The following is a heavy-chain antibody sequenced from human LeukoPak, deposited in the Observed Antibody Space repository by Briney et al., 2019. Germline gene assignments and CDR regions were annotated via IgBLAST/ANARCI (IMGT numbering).Heavy chain of an antibody. D-gene: IGHD6-13*01. Sequence: SVKVSCKASGGTFSSYAISWVRQAPGQGLEWMGGIIPIFGTANYAQKFQGRVTITADKSTSTAYMELSSLRSEDTAVYYCARRAAAGHTNYYYYMDVWGKGTTVTVSS. J-gene: IGHJ6*03. CDR1: GGTFSSYA. V-gene: IGHV1-69*06. CDR2: IIPIFGTA. CDR3: ARRAAAGHTNYYYYMDV.